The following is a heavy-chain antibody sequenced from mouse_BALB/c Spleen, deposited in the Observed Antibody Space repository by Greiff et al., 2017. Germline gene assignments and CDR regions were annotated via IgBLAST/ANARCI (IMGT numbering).Heavy chain of an antibody. Sequence: EVKLMESGGGLVQPGGSLNLSCAASGFDFSRYWMSWARQAPGKGQEWIGEINPGSSTINYTPSLKDKFIISRDNAKNTLYLQMSKVRSEDTALYYCARHSNYYAMDYWGQGTSVTVSS. J-gene: IGHJ4*01. CDR2: INPGSSTI. V-gene: IGHV4-2*02. CDR3: ARHSNYYAMDY. CDR1: GFDFSRYW.